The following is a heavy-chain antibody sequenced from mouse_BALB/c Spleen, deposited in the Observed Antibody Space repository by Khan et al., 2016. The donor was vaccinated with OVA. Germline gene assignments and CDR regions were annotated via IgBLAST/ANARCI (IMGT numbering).Heavy chain of an antibody. V-gene: IGHV1-63*02. CDR2: IYPGGYYT. J-gene: IGHJ1*01. Sequence: QVQLQQSGAELLRPGTSVKMSCKAGGYTFTNYLIGWVKQRPGHGLEWIGDIYPGGYYTNYNEKLKGKATMTADTSSSTVFMQLSSLTFEDSAIYYCARYPSWYFDVWGAGTTVTVSS. CDR3: ARYPSWYFDV. CDR1: GYTFTNYL.